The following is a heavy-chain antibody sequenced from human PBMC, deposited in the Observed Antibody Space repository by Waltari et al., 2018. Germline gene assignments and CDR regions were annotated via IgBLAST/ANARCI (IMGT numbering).Heavy chain of an antibody. J-gene: IGHJ4*02. Sequence: HVQVVQSGAEVKRPGASLKVSCKASGYTFTGYYMHWVRQVPGQGLEWMGWINPNSGGTNYAQKFQGRVTMTRDTSISTAYMELSRLRSDDTAVYYCARGITGTTGDYFDYWGQGTLVTVSS. CDR2: INPNSGGT. CDR3: ARGITGTTGDYFDY. V-gene: IGHV1-2*02. CDR1: GYTFTGYY. D-gene: IGHD1-7*01.